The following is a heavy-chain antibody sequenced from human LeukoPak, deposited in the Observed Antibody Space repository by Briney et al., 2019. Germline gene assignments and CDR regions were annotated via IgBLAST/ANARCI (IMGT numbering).Heavy chain of an antibody. J-gene: IGHJ4*02. V-gene: IGHV2-5*02. D-gene: IGHD3-3*01. CDR1: GFSLSTSGVG. Sequence: SGPTLVKPTQTLTLTCTFSGFSLSTSGVGVGWIRQPPGKALEWLALIYWDDDKRYSPSLKSRLTITKDTSKNQVVLTMTNLDPVDTATYCCAHLLNYDFWSGYYPRYFDYWGQGTLVTVSS. CDR2: IYWDDDK. CDR3: AHLLNYDFWSGYYPRYFDY.